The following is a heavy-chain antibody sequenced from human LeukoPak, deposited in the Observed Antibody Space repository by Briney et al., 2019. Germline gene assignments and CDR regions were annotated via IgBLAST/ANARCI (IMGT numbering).Heavy chain of an antibody. CDR3: ARRNYDSSGRGGWFDP. V-gene: IGHV4-38-2*02. D-gene: IGHD3-22*01. CDR2: IYHSGST. Sequence: SETLSLTCTVSGYSISSGYYWGWIRQPPVKGLEWIGSIYHSGSTYYNPSLKSRVTISVDTSKNQFSLKLSSVTAADTAVYYCARRNYDSSGRGGWFDPWGQGTLVTVSS. CDR1: GYSISSGYY. J-gene: IGHJ5*02.